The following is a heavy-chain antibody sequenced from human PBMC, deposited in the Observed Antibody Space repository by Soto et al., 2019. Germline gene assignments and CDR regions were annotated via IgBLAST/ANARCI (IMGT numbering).Heavy chain of an antibody. J-gene: IGHJ4*02. CDR3: ARDLGAGIAATIPSYFDY. D-gene: IGHD5-12*01. V-gene: IGHV3-21*01. Sequence: EVQLVESGGGLVKPGGSLRLSCAASGVTFSTYSMNWVRQAPGKGLEWVSSISSSSSHIYYADSVKGRFTISRDNAKNSLYLQMNSLRAEDTAVYYCARDLGAGIAATIPSYFDYWGQGTLVTVSS. CDR1: GVTFSTYS. CDR2: ISSSSSHI.